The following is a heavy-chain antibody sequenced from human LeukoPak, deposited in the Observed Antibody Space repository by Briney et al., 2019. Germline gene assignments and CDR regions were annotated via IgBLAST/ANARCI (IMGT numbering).Heavy chain of an antibody. Sequence: GGSLRLSCAASGFTFSYHWMTWVRQAPGKGLEWVANIKNDGTVKNYVDSVKGRFTISRDNAKNSLYLQMNSLGAEDTGVYYCAKDSYSKGDYWGQGVLVTVSS. J-gene: IGHJ4*02. CDR3: AKDSYSKGDY. CDR2: IKNDGTVK. D-gene: IGHD5-18*01. V-gene: IGHV3-7*01. CDR1: GFTFSYHW.